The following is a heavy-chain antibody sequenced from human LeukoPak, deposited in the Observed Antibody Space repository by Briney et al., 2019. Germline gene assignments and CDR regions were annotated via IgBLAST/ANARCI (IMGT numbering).Heavy chain of an antibody. CDR3: ARDYGNNWFGP. J-gene: IGHJ5*02. CDR1: GGSISSGDYY. V-gene: IGHV4-31*03. CDR2: IYYSGDT. Sequence: SETLSLTCTVSGGSISSGDYYWSWIRQHPGKGLEWIGYIYYSGDTYYNPSLRSRISISLDTSKNHFSLKLSSVTAADTAMYYCARDYGNNWFGPWGQGTLVTVSS. D-gene: IGHD4-17*01.